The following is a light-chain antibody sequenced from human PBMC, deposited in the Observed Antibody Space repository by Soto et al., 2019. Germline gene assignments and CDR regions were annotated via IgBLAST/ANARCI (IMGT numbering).Light chain of an antibody. CDR3: LQYNSFRT. J-gene: IGKJ1*01. V-gene: IGKV1-5*03. CDR2: KAS. CDR1: QTISSW. Sequence: DIQMTQSPSTLSGSVGDRVTITCRASQTISSWLAWYQQKPGKAPKLLIYKASSLASGVPSRFSGSGSGSEFTLTISGLQPDDFATYYCLQYNSFRTFGQGTKVDI.